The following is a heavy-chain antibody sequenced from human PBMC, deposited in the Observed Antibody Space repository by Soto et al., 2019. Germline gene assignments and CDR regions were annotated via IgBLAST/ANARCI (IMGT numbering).Heavy chain of an antibody. CDR3: AKDLVDFELLHILDY. D-gene: IGHD1-26*01. V-gene: IGHV3-30*18. Sequence: PGGSLRLSCAASGFTFSSYGMHWVRQAPGKGLEWVAVISYDGSNNYYADSVKGRFTISRDNSKNTLYLQMNSLRAEDTAVYYCAKDLVDFELLHILDYWGQGTLVTVSS. CDR2: ISYDGSNN. J-gene: IGHJ4*02. CDR1: GFTFSSYG.